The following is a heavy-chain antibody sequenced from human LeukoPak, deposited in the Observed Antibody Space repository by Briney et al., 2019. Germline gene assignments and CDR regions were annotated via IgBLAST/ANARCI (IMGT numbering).Heavy chain of an antibody. CDR2: IYYSGSS. V-gene: IGHV4-59*01. CDR3: ARAKKAVAGFFDD. CDR1: GDSISSYY. D-gene: IGHD6-19*01. Sequence: PETLSLTCTVSGDSISSYYWSWIRQPPGKGLEWIGYIYYSGSSNYNPSLKSRVTISADTSKNQGPLKLSSVTAADTAVYYCARAKKAVAGFFDDWSQGPLVTVSS. J-gene: IGHJ4*02.